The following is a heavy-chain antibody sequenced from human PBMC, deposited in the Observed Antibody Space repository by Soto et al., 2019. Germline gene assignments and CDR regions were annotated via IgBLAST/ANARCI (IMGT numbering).Heavy chain of an antibody. CDR1: GFTFSSYA. CDR3: AKNTGGRGPYDYYYMDV. D-gene: IGHD3-16*01. CDR2: ISGRGGST. J-gene: IGHJ6*03. V-gene: IGHV3-23*01. Sequence: GGSLRLSCAASGFTFSSYAMSWVRQAPGKGLEWVSGISGRGGSTYYADSVKGRFTISRDNSKNRLYLQMNSLRAEDTAVYYCAKNTGGRGPYDYYYMDVWGKGTTVTVSS.